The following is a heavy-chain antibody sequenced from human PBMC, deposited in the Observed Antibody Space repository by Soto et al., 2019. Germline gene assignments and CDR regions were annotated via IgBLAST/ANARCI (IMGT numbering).Heavy chain of an antibody. CDR3: ARTPYYHILTGYTLGAFDI. D-gene: IGHD3-9*01. V-gene: IGHV1-46*03. Sequence: ASVKVSCKASGYTFTNYYMHWVRQAPGQGPEWMGIINPSGGSTTYAQKLQGRLTMTTDTSTSTVYMELSSLRSEDTAVYYCARTPYYHILTGYTLGAFDIWGQGTVDTVSS. CDR2: INPSGGST. CDR1: GYTFTNYY. J-gene: IGHJ3*02.